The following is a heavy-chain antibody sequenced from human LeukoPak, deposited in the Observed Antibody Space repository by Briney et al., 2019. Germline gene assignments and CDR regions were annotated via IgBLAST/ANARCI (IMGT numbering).Heavy chain of an antibody. CDR2: INHSGST. J-gene: IGHJ5*02. Sequence: SETLSLACVVYGGSFSGYYWSWIRQPPGKGLEWIGEINHSGSTNYNPSLKSRVTISVDTSKNQFSLKLSSVTAADTAVYYCARVADRFDPWGQGTLVTVSS. V-gene: IGHV4-34*01. CDR3: ARVADRFDP. CDR1: GGSFSGYY.